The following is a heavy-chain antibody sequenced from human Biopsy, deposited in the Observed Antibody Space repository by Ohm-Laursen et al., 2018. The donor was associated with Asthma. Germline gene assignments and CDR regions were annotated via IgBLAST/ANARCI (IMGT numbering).Heavy chain of an antibody. CDR1: GGTFNTYV. CDR3: ARKAGSCISRTCYSLDF. CDR2: INSVFGTT. D-gene: IGHD2-2*01. Sequence: SSVKVSCKSLGGTFNTYVIGWVRQPPGQGLGWMGGINSVFGTTTYPQKFQDRVTITADDSTSTVYMELSSLRSEDTAVYYCARKAGSCISRTCYSLDFWGQGTLVTVSS. J-gene: IGHJ4*02. V-gene: IGHV1-69*01.